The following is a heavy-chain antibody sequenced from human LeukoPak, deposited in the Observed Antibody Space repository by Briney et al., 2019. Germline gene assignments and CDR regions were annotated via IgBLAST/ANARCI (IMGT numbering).Heavy chain of an antibody. D-gene: IGHD3-16*02. CDR3: ARSPDYAYVWGSYRPPRFDY. Sequence: PSETLSLTCTVSGGSISSYYWSWIRQPPGKGLEWIGYIQYSGSTNYNPSLKSRVTISVDTSKNQFSLNLSSVTAADTAVYYCARSPDYAYVWGSYRPPRFDYWGQGSLVIVSS. CDR2: IQYSGST. J-gene: IGHJ4*02. CDR1: GGSISSYY. V-gene: IGHV4-59*01.